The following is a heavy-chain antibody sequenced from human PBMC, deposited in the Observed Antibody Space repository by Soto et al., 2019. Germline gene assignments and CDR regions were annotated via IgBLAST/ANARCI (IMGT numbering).Heavy chain of an antibody. Sequence: SETLSLTCAVSGGSISSGGYSWSWIRQPPGKGLEWIGYIYHSGSTYYNPSLKSRVTISVDRSKNQFSLKLSSVTAADTAAYYCAREYSSSWYGTWFDPWGQGTLVTVSS. V-gene: IGHV4-30-2*01. CDR2: IYHSGST. CDR1: GGSISSGGYS. J-gene: IGHJ5*02. D-gene: IGHD6-13*01. CDR3: AREYSSSWYGTWFDP.